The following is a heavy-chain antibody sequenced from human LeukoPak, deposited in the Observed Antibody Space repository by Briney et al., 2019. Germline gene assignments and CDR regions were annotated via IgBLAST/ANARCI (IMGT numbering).Heavy chain of an antibody. CDR1: GYTFTTYG. V-gene: IGHV1-18*01. D-gene: IGHD2/OR15-2a*01. CDR2: ISPYNGNT. J-gene: IGHJ6*04. Sequence: ASVKVSWQASGYTFTTYGLTWVRQAPGQELELMGWISPYNGNTNYAQKFQGRFTMTTDTSTSTAYMELRSLRSDDTAVYYCARRNSYHYSMVVWGAGTTVTVSS. CDR3: ARRNSYHYSMVV.